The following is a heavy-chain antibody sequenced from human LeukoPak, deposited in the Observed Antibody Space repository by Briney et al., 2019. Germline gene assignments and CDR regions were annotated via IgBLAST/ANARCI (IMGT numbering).Heavy chain of an antibody. D-gene: IGHD5-18*01. Sequence: GGSLRLSCAASGFTFSSYAMSWVRQAPGKGLEWVSAISGCGGSTYYADSVKGRFTISRDNSKNTLYLQMNSLRAEDTAVYYCAKDVVDIAMVSPWGFDYWGQGTLVTVSS. CDR2: ISGCGGST. CDR1: GFTFSSYA. V-gene: IGHV3-23*01. J-gene: IGHJ4*02. CDR3: AKDVVDIAMVSPWGFDY.